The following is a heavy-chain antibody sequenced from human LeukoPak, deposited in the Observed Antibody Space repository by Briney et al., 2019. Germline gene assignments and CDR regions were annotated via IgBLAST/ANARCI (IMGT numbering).Heavy chain of an antibody. CDR3: GGGSSSYCYYYYGMDV. CDR2: IIPILGIA. D-gene: IGHD2-15*01. Sequence: GASVKVSCKASGGTFSSYAISWVRQASGQGLEWMGRIIPILGIANYAQKFQGRVTITADKSTSTAYMELSSLRSEDTAVYYCGGGSSSYCYYYYGMDVWGQGTTVTVSS. J-gene: IGHJ6*02. V-gene: IGHV1-69*04. CDR1: GGTFSSYA.